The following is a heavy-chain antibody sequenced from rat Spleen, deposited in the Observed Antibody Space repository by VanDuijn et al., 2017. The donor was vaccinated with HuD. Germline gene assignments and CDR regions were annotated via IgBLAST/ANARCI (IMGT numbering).Heavy chain of an antibody. CDR3: ARHENRYFDY. CDR2: ITYEGSST. CDR1: GFTFSDYY. J-gene: IGHJ2*01. Sequence: EVQLVESDGGLVQPGGSLKLSCAASGFTFSDYYMAWVRQAPKKGLEWVASITYEGSSTYYGDSVKGRFTISRDNAKSTLYLQMNSLRSEDTATYYCARHENRYFDYWGQGVMVTVSS. V-gene: IGHV5-22*01.